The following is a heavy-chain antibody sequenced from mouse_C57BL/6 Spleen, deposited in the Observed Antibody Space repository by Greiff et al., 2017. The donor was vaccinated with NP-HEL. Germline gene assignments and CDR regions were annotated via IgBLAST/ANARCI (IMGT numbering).Heavy chain of an antibody. V-gene: IGHV1-82*01. Sequence: QVQLQQSGPELVKPGASVKISCKASGYAFSSSWMNWVKQRPGKGLEWIGRIYPGDGDTNYNGKFKGEATLTADKSSSTAYMQLSSLTSEDSAVYFCARTGDGSSLDVWGTGTTVTVSS. CDR1: GYAFSSSW. J-gene: IGHJ1*03. CDR3: ARTGDGSSLDV. D-gene: IGHD1-1*01. CDR2: IYPGDGDT.